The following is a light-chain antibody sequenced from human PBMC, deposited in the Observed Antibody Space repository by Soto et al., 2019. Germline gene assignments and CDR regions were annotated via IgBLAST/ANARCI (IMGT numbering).Light chain of an antibody. V-gene: IGKV3-20*01. J-gene: IGKJ1*01. Sequence: IVMTQSPSTLSVSPGERATLSCRASQSVSSSYLAWYQQKPGQAPRLRIYGASSRATGIPDRFSGSGSGTDFTLTISRLEPEDFAVYYCQQYGSSQATFGQGTKVDIK. CDR1: QSVSSSY. CDR3: QQYGSSQAT. CDR2: GAS.